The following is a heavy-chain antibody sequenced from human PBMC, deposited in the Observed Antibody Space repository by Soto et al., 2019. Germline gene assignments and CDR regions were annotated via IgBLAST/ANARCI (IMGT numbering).Heavy chain of an antibody. V-gene: IGHV3-23*01. CDR2: ISGSGGST. D-gene: IGHD2-15*01. CDR3: GGSEVEDWITPLPYYYYHMDV. Sequence: EVQLLESGGGLVQPGGSLRLSCAASGFTFSSYAMSWVRQAPGKGLEWVSAISGSGGSTYYADSVKGRFTISRDNSKNTLYLQMNSLRAEDTAVYYCGGSEVEDWITPLPYYYYHMDVWGKGTTVTVSS. CDR1: GFTFSSYA. J-gene: IGHJ6*03.